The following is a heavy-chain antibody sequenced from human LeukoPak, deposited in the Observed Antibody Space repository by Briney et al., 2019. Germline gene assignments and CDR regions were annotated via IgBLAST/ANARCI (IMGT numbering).Heavy chain of an antibody. V-gene: IGHV3-30*02. Sequence: PGGSLRLSCAASGFTFSSYGMHWVRQAPGKGLEWVAFIRYDGSNKYYADSVKGRFTISRDNSKNTLYLQMNSLRAEDTALYYCAKVKEQWLERYYFDYWGQGTLVTVSS. CDR1: GFTFSSYG. J-gene: IGHJ4*02. CDR2: IRYDGSNK. CDR3: AKVKEQWLERYYFDY. D-gene: IGHD6-19*01.